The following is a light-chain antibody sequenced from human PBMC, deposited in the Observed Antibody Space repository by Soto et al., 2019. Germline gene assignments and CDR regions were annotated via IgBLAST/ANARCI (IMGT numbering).Light chain of an antibody. Sequence: EIVLTQSPGILSLSPGERATLSCRASQSVISSYLAWYQQKPGQAPRLLIYGASSRATGIPDRFSGSGSGTDFPLTISSLEPEDCAGYYCQQYSRSPPFDPRTKVDIK. CDR1: QSVISSY. J-gene: IGKJ3*01. CDR3: QQYSRSPP. CDR2: GAS. V-gene: IGKV3-20*01.